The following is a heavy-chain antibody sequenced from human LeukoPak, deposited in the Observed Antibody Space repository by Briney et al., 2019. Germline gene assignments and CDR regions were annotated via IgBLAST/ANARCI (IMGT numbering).Heavy chain of an antibody. J-gene: IGHJ4*02. Sequence: PGGSLRLSCAAPGFNFNSHGMHWVRQAPGKGLEWVALIPSDGSYTYYADSVKGRFTISRDNSKNTLSLQMNSVRPDDTAVYYCAKDTAIAGSHRTLGFDYWGQGTLVIVSS. CDR2: IPSDGSYT. CDR3: AKDTAIAGSHRTLGFDY. V-gene: IGHV3-30*18. CDR1: GFNFNSHG. D-gene: IGHD2-21*02.